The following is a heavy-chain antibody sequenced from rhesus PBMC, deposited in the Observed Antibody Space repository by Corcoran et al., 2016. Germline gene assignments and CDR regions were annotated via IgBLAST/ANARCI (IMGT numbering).Heavy chain of an antibody. V-gene: IGHV4S18*01. J-gene: IGHJ4*01. CDR3: ARGYSGSWNYFDY. CDR2: INSKTKRT. Sequence: QVQLQESGPGLVKPSETLSLTCAVSGGSISSSNWWSWIRPPPGTGLEWIGGINSKTKRTNYNPALKNRVTMSKDTSKNQFSWKLSSVTAADTAVYYCARGYSGSWNYFDYWGQGVLVTVSS. CDR1: GGSISSSNW. D-gene: IGHD6-25*01.